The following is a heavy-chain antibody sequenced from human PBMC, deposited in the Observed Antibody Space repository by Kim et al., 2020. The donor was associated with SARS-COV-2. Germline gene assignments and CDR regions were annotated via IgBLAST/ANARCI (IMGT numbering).Heavy chain of an antibody. Sequence: SETLPLTCTVSGGSISSSSYYWGWIRQPPGKRLEWIGSIYYSGPTYYNPPLKSRVTISVDTSKNQFSLKLSSVTAADTAVYYCARLFGGTGKYYFEYWGQGTLVTVSS. V-gene: IGHV4-39*01. CDR3: ARLFGGTGKYYFEY. CDR2: IYYSGPT. CDR1: GGSISSSSYY. D-gene: IGHD3-16*01. J-gene: IGHJ4*02.